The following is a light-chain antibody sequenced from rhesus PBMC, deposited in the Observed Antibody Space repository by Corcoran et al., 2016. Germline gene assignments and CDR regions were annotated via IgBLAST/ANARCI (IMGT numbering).Light chain of an antibody. V-gene: IGKV1-74*01. CDR1: ENVNNY. J-gene: IGKJ3*01. Sequence: DIQMTQSPSSLSASVGDRVTITCRASENVNNYLNWSQQKPGKAPKLLIYKASTLPSGVPSRFRGSGSGTDYTFTISSLQPEDVATYYCQHGYGTPFTFGPGTKLDIK. CDR2: KAS. CDR3: QHGYGTPFT.